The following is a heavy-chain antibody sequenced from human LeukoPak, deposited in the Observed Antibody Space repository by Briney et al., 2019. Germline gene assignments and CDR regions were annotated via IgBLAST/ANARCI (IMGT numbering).Heavy chain of an antibody. CDR2: IYTSGST. CDR1: GGSISGGHNY. CDR3: ARDEGYHYYAMDV. J-gene: IGHJ6*02. Sequence: SQTLSLTCTVSGGSISGGHNYWSWIRQPAGKGLEWIGRIYTSGSTDYNPSLKSRVTISVDASKNQFSLKLSSVTAADTAVYYCARDEGYHYYAMDVWGQGTTVTVSS. V-gene: IGHV4-61*02.